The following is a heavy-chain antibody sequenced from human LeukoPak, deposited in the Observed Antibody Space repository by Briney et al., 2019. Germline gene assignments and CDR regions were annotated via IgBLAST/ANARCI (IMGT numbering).Heavy chain of an antibody. V-gene: IGHV4-59*12. D-gene: IGHD3-10*01. CDR3: ARRSMVRGVIIKRYYYYYMDV. CDR1: GGSISSYY. CDR2: IYYSGST. Sequence: PSETLSLTCTVSGGSISSYYWSWIRQPPGKGLEWIGYIYYSGSTNYNPSLKSRVTISVDTSKNQFSLKLSSVTAADTAVYYCARRSMVRGVIIKRYYYYYMDVWGKGTTVTVSS. J-gene: IGHJ6*03.